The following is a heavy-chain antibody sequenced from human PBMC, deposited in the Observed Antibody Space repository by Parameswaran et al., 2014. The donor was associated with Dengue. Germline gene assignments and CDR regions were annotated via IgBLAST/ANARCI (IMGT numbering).Heavy chain of an antibody. Sequence: SWVRQAPGQGLEWMGWISAYNGNTNYAQKLQGRVTMTTDTSTSTAYMELRSLRSDDTAVYYCARRDYGDYVDGFDPWGQGTLVTVSS. D-gene: IGHD4-17*01. V-gene: IGHV1-18*01. CDR2: ISAYNGNT. CDR3: ARRDYGDYVDGFDP. J-gene: IGHJ5*02.